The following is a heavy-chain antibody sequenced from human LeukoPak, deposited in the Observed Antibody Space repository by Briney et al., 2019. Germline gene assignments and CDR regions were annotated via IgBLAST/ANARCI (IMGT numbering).Heavy chain of an antibody. V-gene: IGHV3-21*01. J-gene: IGHJ4*02. CDR3: ARELVEIAAAATDY. CDR1: GFTFSSYS. D-gene: IGHD6-13*01. CDR2: ISSSSSYI. Sequence: GGSLRLSCAASGFTFSSYSMNWVRQAPGKGLEWVTSISSSSSYIYYADSVKGRFTISRDNAKNSLYLQMNSLRVEDTAVYYCARELVEIAAAATDYWGQGTLVTVSS.